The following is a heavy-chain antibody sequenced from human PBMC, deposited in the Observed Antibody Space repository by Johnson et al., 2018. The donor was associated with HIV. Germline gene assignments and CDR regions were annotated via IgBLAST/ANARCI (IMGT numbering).Heavy chain of an antibody. D-gene: IGHD6-13*01. CDR3: AKHSSSWYDDAFDI. CDR1: GFTFRNYG. CDR2: ISYDGNVK. J-gene: IGHJ3*02. V-gene: IGHV3-30*18. Sequence: QVQLVESGGGVVQPGRSLRLSCVASGFTFRNYGMHWVRQAPGQGLEWVAGISYDGNVKYYAGSVKGRFTISRDNSKNTLFLQMNSLRAEDTAVYYCAKHSSSWYDDAFDIWGQGTMVTVSS.